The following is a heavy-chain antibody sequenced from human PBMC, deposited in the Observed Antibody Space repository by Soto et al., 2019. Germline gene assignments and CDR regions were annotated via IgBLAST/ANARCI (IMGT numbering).Heavy chain of an antibody. CDR2: LFYTVNT. V-gene: IGHV4-39*01. CDR1: GGSLSSPNYY. CDR3: VKQGLGYNYYG. Sequence: SETLSLTCLVSGGSLSSPNYYRAWIRQSPGKGLEWIGSLFYTVNTYYNPSLQSRVTISVDTSKNQFSLRLSSVTAADTAVYCCVKQGLGYNYYG. J-gene: IGHJ6*01.